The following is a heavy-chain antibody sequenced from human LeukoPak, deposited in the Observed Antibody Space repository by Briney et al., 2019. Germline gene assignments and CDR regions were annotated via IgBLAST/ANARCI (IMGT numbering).Heavy chain of an antibody. J-gene: IGHJ4*02. D-gene: IGHD1-1*01. CDR2: FDPEDGET. V-gene: IGHV1-24*01. CDR1: GYTLTELS. CDR3: ARGRERSYPFSY. Sequence: ASVKVSCKVSGYTLTELSMHWVRQAPGKGLEWMGGFDPEDGETIYAQRFQGRVTTTEDTSTDTAYMELSSLRSEDTAMYYCARGRERSYPFSYWGQGTLVTVSS.